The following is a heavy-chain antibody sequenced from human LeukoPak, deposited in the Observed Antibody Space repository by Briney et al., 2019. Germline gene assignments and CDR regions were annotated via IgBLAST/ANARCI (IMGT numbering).Heavy chain of an antibody. CDR1: GYTFTGYY. J-gene: IGHJ6*03. Sequence: ASVKVSCKASGYTFTGYYMHWVRQAPGQGLEWMGWIYRNSGGTNYAQKFQGRVTMTRDTSISTAYMELSRLRSDDTVVYYCARSEQFPYYMDVWGKGTTVTVSS. CDR2: IYRNSGGT. D-gene: IGHD6-19*01. V-gene: IGHV1-2*02. CDR3: ARSEQFPYYMDV.